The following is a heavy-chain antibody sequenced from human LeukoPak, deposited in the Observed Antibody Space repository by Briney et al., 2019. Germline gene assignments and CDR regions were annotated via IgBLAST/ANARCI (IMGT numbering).Heavy chain of an antibody. CDR2: ISGSGGRT. CDR3: AKAYCGGDCTSPPSDY. CDR1: GFTFSSYA. D-gene: IGHD2-21*02. Sequence: PGGSLRLSCAASGFTFSSYAMSWVRQAPGKGLEWVSAISGSGGRTNYAASVKGRFTISRDNSKNTLCLQMNSLRGEDTAVYYCAKAYCGGDCTSPPSDYWGQGTLVTVSS. V-gene: IGHV3-23*01. J-gene: IGHJ4*02.